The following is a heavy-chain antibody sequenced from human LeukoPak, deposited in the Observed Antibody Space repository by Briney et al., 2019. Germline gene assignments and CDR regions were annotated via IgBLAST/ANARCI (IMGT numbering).Heavy chain of an antibody. D-gene: IGHD2-2*01. J-gene: IGHJ4*02. CDR2: IKQHGTEK. CDR1: RFTYSIYW. V-gene: IGHV3-7*04. CDR3: AREVREVPH. Sequence: GGSLRLFCVVSRFTYSIYWMSWARQAPGKGLEWVDKIKQHGTEKYVVDSVKGRFTISRDNAKNSLNLQMNSLRAEDTAVYYCAREVREVPHWGQGTLVTVSS.